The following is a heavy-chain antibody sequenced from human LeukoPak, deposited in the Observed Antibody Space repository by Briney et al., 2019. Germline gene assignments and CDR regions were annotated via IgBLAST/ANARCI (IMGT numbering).Heavy chain of an antibody. CDR1: GSGFIFSNYG. Sequence: GGSLRLSCAASGSGFIFSNYGMRWVRQAPGKGLEWVSAISGSGASTYYADSVKGRCIVSRDNSKNTLYVQMNSLRHEDTAVYYCAKPSYCGSGTCPLGHWGQGTLVTVSS. D-gene: IGHD2-21*01. J-gene: IGHJ4*02. V-gene: IGHV3-23*01. CDR3: AKPSYCGSGTCPLGH. CDR2: ISGSGAST.